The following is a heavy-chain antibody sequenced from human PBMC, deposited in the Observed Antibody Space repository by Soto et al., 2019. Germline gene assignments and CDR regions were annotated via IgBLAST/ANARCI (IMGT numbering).Heavy chain of an antibody. J-gene: IGHJ4*02. D-gene: IGHD3-22*01. CDR1: GGTFSSYA. CDR3: ASHYDSSGDYSRGLDS. Sequence: QVQLVQSGAEVKKPGSSVKVSCKASGGTFSSYAISWVRQAPGQGLEWMGGIIPIFGTADYAQKFQGRVTLTAGAPTTSGNRERSSLRSEATAVYYCASHYDSSGDYSRGLDSWGQGTLVTVSS. V-gene: IGHV1-69*12. CDR2: IIPIFGTA.